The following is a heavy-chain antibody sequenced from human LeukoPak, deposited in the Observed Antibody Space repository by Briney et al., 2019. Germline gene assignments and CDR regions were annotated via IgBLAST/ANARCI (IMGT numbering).Heavy chain of an antibody. CDR1: GGSINSYY. CDR3: AREVSTHPHGYFDY. V-gene: IGHV4-59*12. J-gene: IGHJ4*02. Sequence: PSDTLSLTCTVSGGSINSYYWIWIRQPPGKGVEWIGYIYYSGSTNYNPSVKSRVTISVDTSKNQFSLKLSSVTAADTAVYYCAREVSTHPHGYFDYWGQGTLVTVSS. CDR2: IYYSGST.